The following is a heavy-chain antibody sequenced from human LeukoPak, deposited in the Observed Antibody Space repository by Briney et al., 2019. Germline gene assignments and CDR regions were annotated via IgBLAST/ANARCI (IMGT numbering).Heavy chain of an antibody. Sequence: PSETLSLTCTVSGGSISSGFYYWSWIRQPAGKGLEWIGRIYTSGSTNYNPSLKSRVTISVDTSKNQFSLKLSSVTAADTAVYYCARVGSIAGGIWYYYYYMDVWGKGTTVTVSS. D-gene: IGHD6-6*01. J-gene: IGHJ6*03. CDR2: IYTSGST. CDR3: ARVGSIAGGIWYYYYYMDV. CDR1: GGSISSGFYY. V-gene: IGHV4-61*02.